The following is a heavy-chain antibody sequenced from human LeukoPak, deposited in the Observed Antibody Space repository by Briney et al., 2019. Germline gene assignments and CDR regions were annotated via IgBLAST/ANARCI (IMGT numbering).Heavy chain of an antibody. J-gene: IGHJ4*02. V-gene: IGHV3-21*01. D-gene: IGHD1-26*01. CDR2: ISSSTS. CDR3: ASVNLVGATIDY. Sequence: GGSLRLSCAASGLTFSTYRMNWVRQAPGKGLEWVSSISSSTSYADSVKGRFTISRDNAKNLLYLQMNGLRAEDTAVYYCASVNLVGATIDYWGQGTLVTVSS. CDR1: GLTFSTYR.